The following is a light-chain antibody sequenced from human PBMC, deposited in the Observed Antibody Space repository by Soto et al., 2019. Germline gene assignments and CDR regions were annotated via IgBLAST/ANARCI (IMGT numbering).Light chain of an antibody. CDR1: QSVSSN. V-gene: IGKV3-15*01. Sequence: EIVMTQSPDTLSVSPGERATLSCRASQSVSSNLAWYQQKPGQAPRLLIYGASTRATGFPARFSGSGSGTEFTLTISSLPSEDFAVYYCHHYNSWPYTFGQGTKVEIK. CDR2: GAS. CDR3: HHYNSWPYT. J-gene: IGKJ2*01.